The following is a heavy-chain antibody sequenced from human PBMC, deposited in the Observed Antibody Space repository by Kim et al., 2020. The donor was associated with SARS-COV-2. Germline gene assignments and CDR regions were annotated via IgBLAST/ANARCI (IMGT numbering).Heavy chain of an antibody. V-gene: IGHV2-5*02. CDR1: GFSLSTSGVG. CDR3: AHKSLGLYGSKMDV. Sequence: SGPTLVNPTQTLTLTCTFSGFSLSTSGVGVGWIRQPPGKALEWLALIYWDDDRRYSPSLKSRLTITKDTSKNQVVLTMTNMDPVDTATYYCAHKSLGLYGSKMDVWGQGTTVTVSS. J-gene: IGHJ6*02. CDR2: IYWDDDR. D-gene: IGHD3-10*01.